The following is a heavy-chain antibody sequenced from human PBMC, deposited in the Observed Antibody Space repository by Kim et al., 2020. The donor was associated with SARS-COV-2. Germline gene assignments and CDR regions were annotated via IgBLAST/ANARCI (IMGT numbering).Heavy chain of an antibody. J-gene: IGHJ5*02. D-gene: IGHD7-27*01. V-gene: IGHV3-23*01. CDR1: GFTFSSSA. CDR2: ISGSGTNT. CDR3: AKEGALAGPNWFDP. Sequence: GGSLRLSCAASGFTFSSSAMSWVRQVSGKGLEWVSAISGSGTNTYYADSVKGRFTISRDNSKNTVYFQMNNLRVEDTALYYCAKEGALAGPNWFDPWGQGTLVTVSS.